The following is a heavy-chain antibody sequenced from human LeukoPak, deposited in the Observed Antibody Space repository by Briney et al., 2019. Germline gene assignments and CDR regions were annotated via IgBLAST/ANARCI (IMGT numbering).Heavy chain of an antibody. CDR1: GGTFSGYA. CDR3: ARVRGGSYYPYFDY. J-gene: IGHJ4*02. Sequence: SVKVSCKASGGTFSGYAISWVRQAPGQGLEWMGGIIPIFGPTNYAQKFQGRVTITADESTSTAYMELSSLRSEDTAVYYCARVRGGSYYPYFDYWGQGTLVTVSS. D-gene: IGHD1-26*01. CDR2: IIPIFGPT. V-gene: IGHV1-69*13.